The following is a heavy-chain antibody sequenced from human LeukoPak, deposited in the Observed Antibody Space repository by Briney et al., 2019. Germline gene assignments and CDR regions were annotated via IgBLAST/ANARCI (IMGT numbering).Heavy chain of an antibody. D-gene: IGHD5-12*01. Sequence: VGSLSLSCAASGFTFSSYAMSWVRQAPGKGLEWVSGVSGSGGITYYADSVKGRFTISRDNSKNTLYLQMNSLRAEDTAVYYCAKDLDIVATITGNWGQGTLVTVSS. CDR1: GFTFSSYA. J-gene: IGHJ4*02. V-gene: IGHV3-23*01. CDR2: VSGSGGIT. CDR3: AKDLDIVATITGN.